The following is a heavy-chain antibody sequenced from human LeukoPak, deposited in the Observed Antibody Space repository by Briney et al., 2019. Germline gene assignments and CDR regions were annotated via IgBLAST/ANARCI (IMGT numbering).Heavy chain of an antibody. CDR2: ISPDGRTA. J-gene: IGHJ4*02. CDR1: GFTFRTCW. CDR3: ARGTSDWHGTDY. D-gene: IGHD6-19*01. Sequence: PGRSLRLSCAASGFTFRTCWMHWVRQGPGKGLVWLSQISPDGRTATYADSMKGRITISRDNAKNTLYLQINSLTDEDAAVYFCARGTSDWHGTDYWGQGTLVTVSS. V-gene: IGHV3-74*01.